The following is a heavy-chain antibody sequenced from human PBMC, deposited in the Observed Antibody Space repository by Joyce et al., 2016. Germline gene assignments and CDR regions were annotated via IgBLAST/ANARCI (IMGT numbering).Heavy chain of an antibody. V-gene: IGHV1-2*02. J-gene: IGHJ3*02. Sequence: QVQLLQPGAEVKKPGASVKVSCQVSGYTFTGYYLHWVRQAPGQGLEWVGGNTPNNGDTSSAQKFQDMVTMTRDRAINTAYMELSGLRSDDTALYYCARFTDAFDIWGQGTMVTVSS. CDR1: GYTFTGYY. CDR3: ARFTDAFDI. CDR2: NTPNNGDT.